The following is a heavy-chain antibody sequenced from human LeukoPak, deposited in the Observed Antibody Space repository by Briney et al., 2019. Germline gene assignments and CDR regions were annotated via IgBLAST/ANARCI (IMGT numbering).Heavy chain of an antibody. CDR2: IGTAGDT. V-gene: IGHV3-13*01. D-gene: IGHD3-16*02. J-gene: IGHJ4*02. Sequence: GGSLRLSCAASGFTFNSYDMHWVRQATGKGLEWVSAIGTAGDTYYPGSVKGRFTISRENAKNSLYLQMNSLRAGDTAVYYCARGRGQGYDYVWGSYRPSPPFDYWGQGTLVTVSS. CDR3: ARGRGQGYDYVWGSYRPSPPFDY. CDR1: GFTFNSYD.